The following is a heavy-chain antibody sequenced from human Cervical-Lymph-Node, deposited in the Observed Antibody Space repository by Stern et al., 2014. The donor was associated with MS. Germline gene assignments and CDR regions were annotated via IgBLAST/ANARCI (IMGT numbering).Heavy chain of an antibody. D-gene: IGHD3-16*01. Sequence: EVQLVESGGDLVQPGGSLRLSCAASGFTFSDYWMHWVRQAPGKGLVWVSHITSDGSSATYADSVKGRFTVSRDNAKNTLYLQMDSLRAEDTAVYFCARDNYGTDYWGQGTLVTVPP. J-gene: IGHJ4*02. CDR1: GFTFSDYW. CDR2: ITSDGSSA. V-gene: IGHV3-74*01. CDR3: ARDNYGTDY.